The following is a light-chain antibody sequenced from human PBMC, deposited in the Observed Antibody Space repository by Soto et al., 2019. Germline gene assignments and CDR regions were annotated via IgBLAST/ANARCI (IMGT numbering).Light chain of an antibody. CDR1: SSDVGGYNY. V-gene: IGLV2-14*03. J-gene: IGLJ3*02. CDR3: TSYTTSSPYLV. CDR2: DVT. Sequence: QSALTQPASVSGSPGQSITISCTGTSSDVGGYNYVSWYQHHPGKAPKLMIYDVTNRPSGVSNRFSGSKSGNTASLTISGLQAEDEADYYCTSYTTSSPYLVFGGGTMVTVL.